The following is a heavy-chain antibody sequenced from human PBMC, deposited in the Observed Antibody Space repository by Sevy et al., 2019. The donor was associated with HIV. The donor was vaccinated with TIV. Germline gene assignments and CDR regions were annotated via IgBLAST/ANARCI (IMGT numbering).Heavy chain of an antibody. D-gene: IGHD2-15*01. CDR3: ARYAAYPFGYFDL. CDR1: GFTVSGNY. J-gene: IGHJ2*01. V-gene: IGHV3-53*01. CDR2: IYSDGNT. Sequence: GGSLRLSCAASGFTVSGNYMTWVRQAPGKGLEWVSVIYSDGNTYSADSVRGRFTISGHNSKNTLSLQMTALRADDTAVYFCARYAAYPFGYFDLWGRGTLVTVSS.